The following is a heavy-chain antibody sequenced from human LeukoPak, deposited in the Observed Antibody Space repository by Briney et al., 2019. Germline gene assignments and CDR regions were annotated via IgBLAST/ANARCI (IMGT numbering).Heavy chain of an antibody. Sequence: ASVKVSCKVSGYTLTELSMHWVRQAPGKGLEWMGGFDPEDGETIYAQKFQGRVTMTEDTSTDTAYMELSSLRSEDTAVYYCATENRLLWFGELSGPLTFRGYFDYWGQGTLVTASS. CDR1: GYTLTELS. CDR2: FDPEDGET. D-gene: IGHD3-10*01. V-gene: IGHV1-24*01. CDR3: ATENRLLWFGELSGPLTFRGYFDY. J-gene: IGHJ4*02.